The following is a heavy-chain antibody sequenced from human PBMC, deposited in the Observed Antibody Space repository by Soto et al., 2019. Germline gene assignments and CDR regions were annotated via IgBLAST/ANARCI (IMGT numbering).Heavy chain of an antibody. Sequence: GGSLRLSCAASGLTFSGSAIHWVRQASGKGLEWVGRIRSKANSYATAYAASVKGRFTISRDDSKNTAYLQMNSLKTEDTAVYYCTRISGYLYNYYGLDVWGQGTTVTVSS. D-gene: IGHD5-12*01. CDR2: IRSKANSYAT. J-gene: IGHJ6*02. V-gene: IGHV3-73*01. CDR1: GLTFSGSA. CDR3: TRISGYLYNYYGLDV.